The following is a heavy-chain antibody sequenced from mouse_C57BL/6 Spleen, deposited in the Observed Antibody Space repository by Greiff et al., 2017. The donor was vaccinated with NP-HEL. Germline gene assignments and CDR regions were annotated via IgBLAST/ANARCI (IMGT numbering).Heavy chain of an antibody. CDR2: ISSGGDYI. J-gene: IGHJ4*01. D-gene: IGHD2-3*01. Sequence: EVKLVESGEGLVKPGGSLKLSCAASGFTFSSYAMSWVRQTPEKRLEWVAYISSGGDYIYYADTVKGRFTISRDNARNTLYLQMSSLKSEDTAMYYCTRGGYDGYAMDYWGQGTSVTVSS. CDR3: TRGGYDGYAMDY. V-gene: IGHV5-9-1*02. CDR1: GFTFSSYA.